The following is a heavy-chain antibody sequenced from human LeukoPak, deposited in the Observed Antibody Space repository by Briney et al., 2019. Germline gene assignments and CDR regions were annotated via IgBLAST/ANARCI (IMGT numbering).Heavy chain of an antibody. CDR1: GGTFSSYA. D-gene: IGHD2-2*02. V-gene: IGHV1-69*13. CDR2: IIPIFGTA. CDR3: ARGGLGAYCSSTSCYTETYHDAFDI. Sequence: SVKVSCKAFGGTFSSYATSWVRQAPGQGLEWMGGIIPIFGTANYAQKFQGRVTITADESTSTAYMELSSLRSEDTAVYYCARGGLGAYCSSTSCYTETYHDAFDIWGQGTMVTVSS. J-gene: IGHJ3*02.